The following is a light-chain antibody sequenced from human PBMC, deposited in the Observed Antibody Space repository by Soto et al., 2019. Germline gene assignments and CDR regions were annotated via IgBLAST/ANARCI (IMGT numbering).Light chain of an antibody. Sequence: IGLTQSPGTLSLSPGERATLSCRASQSVSSSYLVWYQQKPGQAPRLLIYGASIRATGIPDRFSGSGSGTDFTLTISRLEPEDFAVYYCQQNGRSPPWTFGQGTKVDIK. V-gene: IGKV3-20*01. J-gene: IGKJ1*01. CDR1: QSVSSSY. CDR3: QQNGRSPPWT. CDR2: GAS.